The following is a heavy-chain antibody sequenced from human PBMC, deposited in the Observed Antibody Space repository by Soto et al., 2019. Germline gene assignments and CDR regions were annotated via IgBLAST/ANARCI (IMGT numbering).Heavy chain of an antibody. CDR2: ISYDGSNK. CDR1: GFTFSSYG. Sequence: QVQLVESGGGVVQPGRSLRLSCAASGFTFSSYGMHWVRQAPGKGLEWVAVISYDGSNKYYADSVKGRFTISRDNSKNTLDLQMNSLRAEDTAVYYCAKDQDTWGHYGMDVWGQGTTVTFSS. D-gene: IGHD3-16*01. V-gene: IGHV3-30*18. CDR3: AKDQDTWGHYGMDV. J-gene: IGHJ6*02.